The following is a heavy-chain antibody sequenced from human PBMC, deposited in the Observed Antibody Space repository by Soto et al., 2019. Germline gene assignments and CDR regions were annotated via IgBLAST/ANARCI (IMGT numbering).Heavy chain of an antibody. D-gene: IGHD4-17*01. CDR1: GGSISSYY. CDR2: IYYSGST. J-gene: IGHJ5*02. V-gene: IGHV4-59*08. CDR3: ARLRWWFDP. Sequence: QVQLQESGPGLVKPSETLSLTCTVSGGSISSYYWSWIRQPPGKGLEWIGYIYYSGSTNYNPSLKSRVTISVDTSKNQFSLKLSSVTAADTAVYYCARLRWWFDPWGQGTLVTVSS.